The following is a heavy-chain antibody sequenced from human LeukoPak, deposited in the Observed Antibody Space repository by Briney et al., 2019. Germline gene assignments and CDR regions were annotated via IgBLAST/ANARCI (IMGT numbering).Heavy chain of an antibody. CDR3: ARVLKWELLPFDY. Sequence: ASVKVSCKASGYTFTGYYMHWVRQAPGQGLEWMGWINPNSGGTNYAQKFQGRVTTTRDTSISTAYMELSRLRSDDTAVYYCARVLKWELLPFDYWGQGTLVTVSS. D-gene: IGHD1-26*01. CDR2: INPNSGGT. CDR1: GYTFTGYY. V-gene: IGHV1-2*02. J-gene: IGHJ4*02.